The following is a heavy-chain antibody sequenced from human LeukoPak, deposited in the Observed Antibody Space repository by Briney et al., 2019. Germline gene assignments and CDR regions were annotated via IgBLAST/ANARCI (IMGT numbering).Heavy chain of an antibody. D-gene: IGHD1-26*01. CDR3: ARDVTGGRYFDY. J-gene: IGHJ4*02. CDR1: GGSISSGGYS. Sequence: SETLSLTCTVSGGSISSGGYSWSWIRQYPGKGLEWIGYIYYSGTTYYNPSLKSRVTMSVDTSKNQFSLKLISVTAADTAVYYCARDVTGGRYFDYWGQGTLVTVSS. CDR2: IYYSGTT. V-gene: IGHV4-31*03.